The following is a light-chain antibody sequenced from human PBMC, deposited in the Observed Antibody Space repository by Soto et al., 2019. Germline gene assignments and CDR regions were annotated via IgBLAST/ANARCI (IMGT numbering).Light chain of an antibody. J-gene: IGKJ1*01. CDR2: DAS. Sequence: EIVLTQSPATLSLSPVERATLSCRASQSVSSYLAWYQQKPGQAPRLLIYDASNRATGIPARFSGSGSGTDFTLTISRLEPEDFAVYYCQQYSSSPWTFGQGTKVDIK. CDR1: QSVSSY. CDR3: QQYSSSPWT. V-gene: IGKV3-11*01.